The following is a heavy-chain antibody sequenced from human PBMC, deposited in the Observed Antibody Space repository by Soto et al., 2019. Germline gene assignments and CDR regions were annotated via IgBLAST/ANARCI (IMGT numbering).Heavy chain of an antibody. CDR2: IIPILGIA. CDR3: ARGGGYCSGGSCYSKLDY. J-gene: IGHJ4*02. D-gene: IGHD2-15*01. Sequence: QVQLVQSGAEVKKPGSSVKVSCKASGGTFSSYTISWVRQAPGQGLEWMGRIIPILGIANYAQKFQGRVTITADXYTIPXXMELSSMRSEDTAVYYCARGGGYCSGGSCYSKLDYWGQGTLVTVSS. CDR1: GGTFSSYT. V-gene: IGHV1-69*02.